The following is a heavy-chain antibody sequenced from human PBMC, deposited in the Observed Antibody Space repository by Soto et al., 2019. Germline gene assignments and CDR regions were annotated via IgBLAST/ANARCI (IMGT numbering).Heavy chain of an antibody. D-gene: IGHD6-13*01. CDR1: GYTFTTYG. J-gene: IGHJ4*02. Sequence: ASVKVSCKASGYTFTTYGISWVRQAPGQGLEWMGWISPYNGNTIYAQKFQSRVTMTTDTSTSTAYMELRSLRSDDTAIYYCARVSATGRPFDYWGQGTLVTVSS. V-gene: IGHV1-18*04. CDR2: ISPYNGNT. CDR3: ARVSATGRPFDY.